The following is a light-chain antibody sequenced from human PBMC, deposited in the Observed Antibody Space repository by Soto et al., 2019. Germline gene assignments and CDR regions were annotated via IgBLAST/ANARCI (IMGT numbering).Light chain of an antibody. J-gene: IGKJ1*01. V-gene: IGKV3-20*01. CDR2: AAS. CDR3: QQYGSSLTWT. Sequence: EVVLTQSPGTVSLSPGERATHSCRASHSVTSNYLAWYQQRPGQAPRLLIYAASSRATGIPDRFSGSGSGTDFSLTITRLEPEDFAVYYCQQYGSSLTWTFGQGTKVEIK. CDR1: HSVTSNY.